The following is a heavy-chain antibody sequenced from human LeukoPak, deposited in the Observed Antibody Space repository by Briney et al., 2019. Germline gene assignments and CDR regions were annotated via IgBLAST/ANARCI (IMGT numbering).Heavy chain of an antibody. Sequence: SGTLSVTFGVSGGSITSTNYRSWVRQPPGQGLEWIGEISLSGYTGFNPSLRSRVTMSLDESKNHLSLNLASVTAADTAVYYCSRESGPFSPFGHWGQRILVTVTS. CDR3: SRESGPFSPFGH. D-gene: IGHD1-26*01. J-gene: IGHJ4*02. CDR2: ISLSGYT. CDR1: GGSITSTNY. V-gene: IGHV4-4*02.